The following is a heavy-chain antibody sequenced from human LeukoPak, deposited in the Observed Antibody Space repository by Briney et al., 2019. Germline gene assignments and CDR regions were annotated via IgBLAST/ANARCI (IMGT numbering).Heavy chain of an antibody. CDR1: GGSISSSSYY. V-gene: IGHV4-39*07. Sequence: SETLSLTCTVSGGSISSSSYYWGWIRQPPGKGLEWIGEIYHSGSTNYNPSLKSRVTISVDKSKNQFSLKLSSVTAADTAVYYCAGRSGSYSNWFDPWGQGTLVTVSS. D-gene: IGHD3-10*01. J-gene: IGHJ5*02. CDR2: IYHSGST. CDR3: AGRSGSYSNWFDP.